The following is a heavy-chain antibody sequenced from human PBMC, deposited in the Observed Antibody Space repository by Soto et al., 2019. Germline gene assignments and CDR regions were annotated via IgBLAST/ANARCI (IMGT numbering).Heavy chain of an antibody. J-gene: IGHJ4*02. Sequence: EVQLVESGGGLVQPGGSLRLSCEASGFTFGNYWMNWVRQTPGKGLAWVANIKPDGGEQYYVDSVKGRFTISRDNAKDSLYLQMSSLRGDDTAVYYCARGHSNSCDYWGQGTLVTVSS. CDR1: GFTFGNYW. D-gene: IGHD5-18*01. CDR2: IKPDGGEQ. V-gene: IGHV3-7*04. CDR3: ARGHSNSCDY.